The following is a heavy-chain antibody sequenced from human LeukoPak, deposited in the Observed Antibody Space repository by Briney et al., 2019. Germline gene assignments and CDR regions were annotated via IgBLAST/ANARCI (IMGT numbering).Heavy chain of an antibody. CDR2: IIPILGTA. J-gene: IGHJ4*02. D-gene: IGHD2-15*01. CDR1: GGTFSSYA. CDR3: ARSLVTVYCSGGSCYFDY. Sequence: SVKVSCKASGGTFSSYAISWVRQAPGQGLEWMGGIIPILGTANYAQKFQGRVTITADESTSTAYMELSSLRSEDTAVYYCARSLVTVYCSGGSCYFDYWGQGTLVTVSS. V-gene: IGHV1-69*01.